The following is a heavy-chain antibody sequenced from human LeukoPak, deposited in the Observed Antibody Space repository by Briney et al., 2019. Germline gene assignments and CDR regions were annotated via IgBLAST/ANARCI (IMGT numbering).Heavy chain of an antibody. CDR2: IYYSGST. J-gene: IGHJ5*02. Sequence: SETLSLTCTVSGGSISSSSYYWGWIRQPPGKGLEWIGSIYYSGSTYYNPFLKSRVTISVDTSKNQFSLKLSSVTAADTAVYYCARGIAAAGTWWFDPWGQGTLVTVSS. D-gene: IGHD6-13*01. V-gene: IGHV4-39*07. CDR3: ARGIAAAGTWWFDP. CDR1: GGSISSSSYY.